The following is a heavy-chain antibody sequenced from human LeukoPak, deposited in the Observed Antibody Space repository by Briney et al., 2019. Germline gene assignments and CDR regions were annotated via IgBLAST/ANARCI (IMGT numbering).Heavy chain of an antibody. CDR2: MNPNSGNT. CDR1: GYTFTSYD. V-gene: IGHV1-8*01. J-gene: IGHJ6*03. CDR3: ARGGRSSAGRDSYYYYYYYMDV. Sequence: ASVKVSCKASGYTFTSYDINWVRQATGQGLEWMGWMNPNSGNTGYAQKFQGRVTMTRNTSISTAYMELSSLRSEDTAVYYCARGGRSSAGRDSYYYYYYYMDVWGKGTTVTVSS. D-gene: IGHD6-6*01.